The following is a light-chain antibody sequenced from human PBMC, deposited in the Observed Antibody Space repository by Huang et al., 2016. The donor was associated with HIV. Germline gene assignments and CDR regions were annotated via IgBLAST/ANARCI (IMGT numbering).Light chain of an antibody. Sequence: DIVLTQSPDSLAVSLGERATIYCRSSQNILYTSNNQNFRGWYQQKPGQPPKRLIHWASARLAGVPDRLSGGGSGTDVSLTISSLQAEDVAVDYCQQDYRTPWTFGQGTKVEIK. CDR2: WAS. CDR3: QQDYRTPWT. V-gene: IGKV4-1*01. J-gene: IGKJ1*01. CDR1: QNILYTSNNQNF.